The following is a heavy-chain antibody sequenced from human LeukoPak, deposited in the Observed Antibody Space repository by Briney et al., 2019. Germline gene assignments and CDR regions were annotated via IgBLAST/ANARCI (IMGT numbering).Heavy chain of an antibody. V-gene: IGHV4-34*01. D-gene: IGHD5-18*01. J-gene: IGHJ4*02. CDR1: GGSFSGYY. CDR3: ARDRGRIQLWQVYGNYFYY. Sequence: PSETLSLTCAVYGGSFSGYYWSWIRQPPGKGLEWIGEINHSGSTNYNPSLKSRVTISVDTSKNQFSLKLSSVTAADTAVYYCARDRGRIQLWQVYGNYFYYWGQGTLVTVSS. CDR2: INHSGST.